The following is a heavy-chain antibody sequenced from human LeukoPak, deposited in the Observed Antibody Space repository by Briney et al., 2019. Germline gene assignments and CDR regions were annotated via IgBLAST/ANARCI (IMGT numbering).Heavy chain of an antibody. CDR3: AKTRTYYSGSGRNYNYGMDV. Sequence: GGSLRLSCAASGFTFSSYAMSWVRQAPGKGLEWVSAISASGGSTNNADSVKGRFTISRDNSKSILYLQMNSLRAEDTAVYYCAKTRTYYSGSGRNYNYGMDVWGQGTTVTVSS. CDR1: GFTFSSYA. J-gene: IGHJ6*02. D-gene: IGHD3-10*01. CDR2: ISASGGST. V-gene: IGHV3-23*01.